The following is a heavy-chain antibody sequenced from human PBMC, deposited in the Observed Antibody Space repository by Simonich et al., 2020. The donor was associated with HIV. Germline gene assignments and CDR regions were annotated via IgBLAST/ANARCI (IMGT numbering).Heavy chain of an antibody. J-gene: IGHJ4*02. D-gene: IGHD1-26*01. Sequence: QVQLQQWGAGLLKPSETLSLTCAVYGGSFSGYYWSWIRQSPGKGLEWIGEINHSGSTNYHPSLKSRVTTSVDTSKNQFSRKLSSVTAADTAVYYCARLKVVGTTNVLYYFDYWGQGTLVTVSS. CDR2: INHSGST. CDR1: GGSFSGYY. CDR3: ARLKVVGTTNVLYYFDY. V-gene: IGHV4-34*01.